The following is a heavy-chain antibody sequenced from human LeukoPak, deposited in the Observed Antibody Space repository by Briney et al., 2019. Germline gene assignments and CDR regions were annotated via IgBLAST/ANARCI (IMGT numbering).Heavy chain of an antibody. CDR2: INHSGST. V-gene: IGHV4-34*01. D-gene: IGHD3-22*01. CDR3: ARSRGYYDSSGPIDY. CDR1: GGSFSGYY. Sequence: NPSETLSLTCAVYGGSFSGYYWSWIRQPPGKGLEWIGEINHSGSTNYNPSLKSRVTISVDTSKNQFSLKLSSVTAADTAVYYCARSRGYYDSSGPIDYWGQGTLVTVSS. J-gene: IGHJ4*02.